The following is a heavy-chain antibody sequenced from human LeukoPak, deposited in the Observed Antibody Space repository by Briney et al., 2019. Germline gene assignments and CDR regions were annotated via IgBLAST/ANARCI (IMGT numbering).Heavy chain of an antibody. CDR3: AKDRAGHWTFDY. CDR2: ILSDGSKT. D-gene: IGHD1-1*01. J-gene: IGHJ4*02. Sequence: PGRSLRLSCAASGFTFSSDAMHWVRQAPGKGLEWVAIILSDGSKTYYPDSVRGRFTISRDNSKNTLYLQMNSMRDEDTAVYYCAKDRAGHWTFDYWGQGTLVTVTS. CDR1: GFTFSSDA. V-gene: IGHV3-30*02.